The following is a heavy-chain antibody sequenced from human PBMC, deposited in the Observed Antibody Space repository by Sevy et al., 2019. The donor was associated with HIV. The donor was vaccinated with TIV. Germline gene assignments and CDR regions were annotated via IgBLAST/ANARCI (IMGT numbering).Heavy chain of an antibody. CDR2: IKQDGSQK. V-gene: IGHV3-7*02. J-gene: IGHJ4*02. D-gene: IGHD3-16*01. CDR1: GFTFSDYW. CDR3: ARKVGAQ. Sequence: GGSLRLSCVASGFTFSDYWMSWVRQAPGKGLEWVANIKQDGSQKYYIDSVKGRFTIFRDNAKNSVYLQMNSRRDDDEAVYYCARKVGAQWGQGTLVTVSS.